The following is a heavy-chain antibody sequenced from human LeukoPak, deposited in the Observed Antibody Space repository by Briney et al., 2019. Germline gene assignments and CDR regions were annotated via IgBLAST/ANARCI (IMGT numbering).Heavy chain of an antibody. Sequence: SETLSLTCTVSGGSISSFYWSWIRQPAEKGLEWIGRIYTSGRTDYNASLKSRVTMSVDTSKNHFSLKLSSVTAADTAVYYCARAGRWLQLGGDYYYGMDIWGQGTTVTVSS. CDR2: IYTSGRT. V-gene: IGHV4-4*07. J-gene: IGHJ6*02. D-gene: IGHD5-24*01. CDR1: GGSISSFY. CDR3: ARAGRWLQLGGDYYYGMDI.